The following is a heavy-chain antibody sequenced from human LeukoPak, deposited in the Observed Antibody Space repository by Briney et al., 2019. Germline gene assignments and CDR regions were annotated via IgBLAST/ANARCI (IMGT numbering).Heavy chain of an antibody. J-gene: IGHJ2*01. CDR2: ISSSGTTI. Sequence: GGSLRLSCAASGFTFSSFAMDWVRQAPGKGLEWVSYISSSGTTIYYADSVKGRFTISRDNARHSLYLQMNSLRAEDTAVYYCARGGTWRGLQLNWYFDLWGRGALVTVSS. CDR3: ARGGTWRGLQLNWYFDL. V-gene: IGHV3-48*04. D-gene: IGHD1-1*01. CDR1: GFTFSSFA.